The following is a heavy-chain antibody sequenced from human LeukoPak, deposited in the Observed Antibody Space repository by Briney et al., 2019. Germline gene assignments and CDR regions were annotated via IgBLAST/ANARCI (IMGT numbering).Heavy chain of an antibody. D-gene: IGHD3-22*01. J-gene: IGHJ4*02. Sequence: AGGSLRLSCAASGFTFYSYAMNWVRQAPGKGLEWVSTISGSGGSTYYADSVKGRFTISRDNSKNTLYLQMNSLKTEDTAVYYCTTDISGYYYDSSGYPLAGYWGQGTLVTVSS. CDR1: GFTFYSYA. CDR2: ISGSGGST. CDR3: TTDISGYYYDSSGYPLAGY. V-gene: IGHV3-23*01.